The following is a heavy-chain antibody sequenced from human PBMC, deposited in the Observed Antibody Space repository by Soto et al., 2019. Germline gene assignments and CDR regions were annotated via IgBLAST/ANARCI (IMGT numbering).Heavy chain of an antibody. J-gene: IGHJ3*02. V-gene: IGHV1-46*03. CDR2: INPNGGST. CDR1: GYSFTSQY. CDR3: GRKPGLPPGGGGTEPLDI. Sequence: QVQLVQSGAEVKKPGASVKISCEASGYSFTSQYVHWVRQAPGQGLEWMGIINPNGGSTTYAQKFQGKITMTRETSTSKVYMGRSRLPFGGPAVFFVGRKPGLPPGGGGTEPLDIWGQGTMVTVAS. D-gene: IGHD3-16*01.